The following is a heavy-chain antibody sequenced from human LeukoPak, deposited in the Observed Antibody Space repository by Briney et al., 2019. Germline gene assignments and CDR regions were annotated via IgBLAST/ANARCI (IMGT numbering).Heavy chain of an antibody. Sequence: KPSETLSLTCAVYGGSFSGYYWSWIRQPPGKGLEWIGELNHSGSTNYNPSLKSRVTISVDASKNQFSLKLSSVTAADTAVYYCARGSPDIVVVPAAAAPSYYFDYWGQGTLVTVSS. CDR2: LNHSGST. J-gene: IGHJ4*02. CDR1: GGSFSGYY. V-gene: IGHV4-34*01. D-gene: IGHD2-2*01. CDR3: ARGSPDIVVVPAAAAPSYYFDY.